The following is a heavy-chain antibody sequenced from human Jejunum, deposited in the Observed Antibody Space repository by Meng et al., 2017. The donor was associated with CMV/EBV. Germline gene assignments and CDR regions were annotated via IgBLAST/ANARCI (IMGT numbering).Heavy chain of an antibody. J-gene: IGHJ4*02. CDR2: ISAGSDYI. D-gene: IGHD1-26*01. CDR1: GFAFSTYA. Sequence: GAASGFAFSTYAMAWVRQAPGKGLEWVSSISAGSDYIYYANSVKGRFTVSRDNAKNSLYLQMNSLRAEDTAVYYCARDLVAATAPNNWGQGTLVTVSS. CDR3: ARDLVAATAPNN. V-gene: IGHV3-21*01.